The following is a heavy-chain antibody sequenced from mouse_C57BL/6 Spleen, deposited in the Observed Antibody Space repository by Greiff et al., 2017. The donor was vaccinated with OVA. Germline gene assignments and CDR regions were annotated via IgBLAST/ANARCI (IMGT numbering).Heavy chain of an antibody. CDR3: ARRTSNQPFAY. CDR1: GYAFTNYL. Sequence: QVQLQQSGAELVRPGTSVKVSCKASGYAFTNYLIEWVKQRPGQGLEWIGVINPGSGGSNSNEKVKGKATLTADKSSSTAYMQLSRLTSEDSAVYFCARRTSNQPFAYWGQGTLVTVSA. CDR2: INPGSGGS. D-gene: IGHD2-5*01. V-gene: IGHV1-54*01. J-gene: IGHJ3*01.